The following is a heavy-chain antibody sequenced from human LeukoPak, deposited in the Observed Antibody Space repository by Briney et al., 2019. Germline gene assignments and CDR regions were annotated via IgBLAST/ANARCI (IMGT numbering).Heavy chain of an antibody. CDR3: ARDGSARSLGN. J-gene: IGHJ4*02. Sequence: GGSLRLSCAASVFTDNENYMSCVRQAPGKGLEGVSVIDNGGNTYYADSVKGRFTISRDNSKNTLYLQMNSLRAEDTAVYYCARDGSARSLGNWGEGTPVSVSS. CDR2: IDNGGNT. V-gene: IGHV3-53*01. D-gene: IGHD6-6*01. CDR1: VFTDNENY.